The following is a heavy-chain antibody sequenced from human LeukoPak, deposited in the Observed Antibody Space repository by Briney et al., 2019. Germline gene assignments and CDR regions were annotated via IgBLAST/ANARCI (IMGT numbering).Heavy chain of an antibody. CDR1: GYSISSGYY. CDR3: ARQGGSSSPYYYYYMDV. CDR2: IYRSGNT. J-gene: IGHJ6*03. V-gene: IGHV4-38-2*01. Sequence: SETLSLTCAVSGYSISSGYYWGWFRQPPGKGLEWIGCIYRSGNTYYNPSLKSRVSISVDTSKNQFSLKLNSVTAADTAVYFCARQGGSSSPYYYYYMDVWGKGTTVTVSS. D-gene: IGHD2-2*01.